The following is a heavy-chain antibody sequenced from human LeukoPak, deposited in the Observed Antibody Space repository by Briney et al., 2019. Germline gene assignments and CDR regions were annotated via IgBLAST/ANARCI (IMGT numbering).Heavy chain of an antibody. V-gene: IGHV1-2*02. D-gene: IGHD3-10*01. CDR2: INPNSGGT. Sequence: GASVKVSCKASGYTFTGYYMHWVRQAPGQGLEWMGWINPNSGGTNYAQKFQGRVAMTRDTSISTAYMELSRLRSDDTAVYYCARDFREVGRYYYYYYYMDVWGKGTTVTVSS. CDR3: ARDFREVGRYYYYYYYMDV. CDR1: GYTFTGYY. J-gene: IGHJ6*03.